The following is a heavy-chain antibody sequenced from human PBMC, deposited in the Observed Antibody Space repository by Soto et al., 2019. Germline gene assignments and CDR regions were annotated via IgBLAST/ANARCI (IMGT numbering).Heavy chain of an antibody. V-gene: IGHV3-23*01. Sequence: EVQLLESGGGLVQPGGSLRLSCAASGFSFSSYAMNWVRQAPGKGLEWVSTISGSVASTDYAGSVKGRFTISRDNSRNTLDLQMNSLRAEDTAVYYCAKDRGSGSNFYYYYMDVWGKGTTVTVSS. J-gene: IGHJ6*03. CDR2: ISGSVAST. CDR1: GFSFSSYA. D-gene: IGHD3-10*01. CDR3: AKDRGSGSNFYYYYMDV.